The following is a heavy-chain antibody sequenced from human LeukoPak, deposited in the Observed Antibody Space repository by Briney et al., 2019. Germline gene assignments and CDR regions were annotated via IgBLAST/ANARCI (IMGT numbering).Heavy chain of an antibody. Sequence: SQTLSLTCTVSGGSISSGGYYWSWIRQHPGKGLEWIGYIYYSGSTYYNPSLKSRVTMSVDTSKNQFSLKLSSVTAADTAVYYCARETEDAHFDYWGQGTLVTVSS. J-gene: IGHJ4*02. CDR2: IYYSGST. V-gene: IGHV4-31*03. CDR3: ARETEDAHFDY. CDR1: GGSISSGGYY.